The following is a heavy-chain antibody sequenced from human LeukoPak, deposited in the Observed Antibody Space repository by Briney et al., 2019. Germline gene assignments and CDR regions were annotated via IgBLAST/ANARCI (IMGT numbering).Heavy chain of an antibody. CDR1: GYSISSGYY. D-gene: IGHD3-16*01. Sequence: SETLSLTCTVSGYSISSGYYWGWIRQPPGELMECIGYIYYRGSTQYNLSIRGRVTTSLDTSKHQLSMNMSSVTAADTAVYYSARVGAGWRGSYYFDYWGGGTVVSVST. CDR2: IYYRGST. CDR3: ARVGAGWRGSYYFDY. V-gene: IGHV4-38-2*02. J-gene: IGHJ4*02.